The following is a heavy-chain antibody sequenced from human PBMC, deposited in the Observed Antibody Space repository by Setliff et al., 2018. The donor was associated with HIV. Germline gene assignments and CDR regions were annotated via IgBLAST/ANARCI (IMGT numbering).Heavy chain of an antibody. CDR2: IHYKGNI. D-gene: IGHD2-15*01. Sequence: SETLSLTCIVSGGSISPTNYCWGWIRQTPGQGLEWIGHIHYKGNIDYNASLKSRLAISSDTSKNQFSLNLSSVIAADTAIYFCARFTVVVFGAGEPSWFDPWGQGSLVTVSS. V-gene: IGHV4-30-4*08. CDR1: GGSISPTNYC. CDR3: ARFTVVVFGAGEPSWFDP. J-gene: IGHJ5*02.